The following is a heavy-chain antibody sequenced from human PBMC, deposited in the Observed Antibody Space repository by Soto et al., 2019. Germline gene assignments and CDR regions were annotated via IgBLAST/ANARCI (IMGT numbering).Heavy chain of an antibody. CDR1: GFTFSDNH. D-gene: IGHD5-18*01. Sequence: QVQLVQSGAELKKTGASVNISCTASGFTFSDNHINWVRQAPVQGLEWMGWLNPDTGNTRYSETFHGRVTISRHSSASIDYLKLSDLENEYTALYFCARDRHSVGPRANEAFDGWGQGTMSTVAS. V-gene: IGHV1-3*01. CDR3: ARDRHSVGPRANEAFDG. CDR2: LNPDTGNT. J-gene: IGHJ3*01.